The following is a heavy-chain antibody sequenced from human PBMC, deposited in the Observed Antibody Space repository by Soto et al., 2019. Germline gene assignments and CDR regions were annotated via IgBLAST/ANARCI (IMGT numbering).Heavy chain of an antibody. V-gene: IGHV4-61*01. Sequence: SETLSLTCTVSGDSVSSGNYYWSWIRQPPGKGLEWIGYIYYNGSTNYNPSLKSRVTISLDTSKNQFSLKLSSVTAADTAVYYCARDLKRSSTIVVYYGMDVWGQGTTVTVSS. J-gene: IGHJ6*02. CDR3: ARDLKRSSTIVVYYGMDV. CDR2: IYYNGST. D-gene: IGHD2-2*01. CDR1: GDSVSSGNYY.